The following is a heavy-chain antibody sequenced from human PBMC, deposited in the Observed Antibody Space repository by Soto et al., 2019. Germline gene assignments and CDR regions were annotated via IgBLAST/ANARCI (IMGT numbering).Heavy chain of an antibody. CDR3: AHQVEEEGYCSGGSCYSPYNWFDP. Sequence: SETLSLTCTVSGGSISSSSYYWGWIRQPPGKGLEWIGSIYYSGSTYYNPSLKSRVTISVDTSKNQFSLKLSSVTAADTAVYYCAHQVEEEGYCSGGSCYSPYNWFDPWGQGTLVTVSS. CDR2: IYYSGST. D-gene: IGHD2-15*01. CDR1: GGSISSSSYY. V-gene: IGHV4-39*01. J-gene: IGHJ5*02.